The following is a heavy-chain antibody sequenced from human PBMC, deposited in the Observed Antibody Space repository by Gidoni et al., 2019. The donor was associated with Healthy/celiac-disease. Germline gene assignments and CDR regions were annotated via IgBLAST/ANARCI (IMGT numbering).Heavy chain of an antibody. V-gene: IGHV3-9*01. CDR2: ISWNSGSI. J-gene: IGHJ5*02. CDR1: GFTFDDYA. CDR3: AKDIGVWSAFDP. Sequence: EVQLVESGGGLVQPGRSLRLSCAASGFTFDDYAMHWVRQAPGKGLEWVSGISWNSGSIGYADSVKGRFTISRDNAKNSLYLQMNSLRAEDTALYYCAKDIGVWSAFDPWGQGTLVTVSS. D-gene: IGHD2-8*01.